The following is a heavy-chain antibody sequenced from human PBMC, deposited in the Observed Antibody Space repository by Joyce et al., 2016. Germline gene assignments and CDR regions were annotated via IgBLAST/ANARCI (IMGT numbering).Heavy chain of an antibody. CDR3: AKILTATYSSGWFLDY. D-gene: IGHD6-25*01. CDR2: ISYDGIYK. Sequence: QVQLVESGGGVVQPGRSLRLCCAASGLTLSNYGVHWVRQAPGKGLGWVAVISYDGIYKYYADSVKGRFTISRDNSKNTVFLEMNSLRAEDTAVYYCAKILTATYSSGWFLDYWGQGTLVTVSS. V-gene: IGHV3-30*18. J-gene: IGHJ4*02. CDR1: GLTLSNYG.